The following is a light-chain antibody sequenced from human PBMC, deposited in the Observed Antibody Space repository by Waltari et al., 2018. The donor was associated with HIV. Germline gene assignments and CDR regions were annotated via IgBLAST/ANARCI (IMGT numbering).Light chain of an antibody. J-gene: IGLJ2*01. CDR2: RNN. CDR3: AAWDDRLSGRL. Sequence: QSLLAQPRSVSGTPGQRVNISCSGSNSNVRNNYVYWYQQVPGVAPKLLIYRNNQRHSRVPDRFSGSKSGTSASLAISGLRTEDEGDYYCAAWDDRLSGRLFGGWTKVTVL. V-gene: IGLV1-47*01. CDR1: NSNVRNNY.